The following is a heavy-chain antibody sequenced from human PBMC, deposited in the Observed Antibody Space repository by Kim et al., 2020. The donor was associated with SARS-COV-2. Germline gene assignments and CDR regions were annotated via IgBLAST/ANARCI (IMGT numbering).Heavy chain of an antibody. D-gene: IGHD6-19*01. CDR3: AREGSSGWSLNYFDY. V-gene: IGHV3-33*01. J-gene: IGHJ4*02. CDR1: GFTFSSYG. Sequence: GGSLRLSCAASGFTFSSYGMHWVRQAPGKGLEWLAGMWYDGSNKYYADSVKGRFTFSRDNSKNTLYLQMNSLRAEDTAVYYCAREGSSGWSLNYFDYWGQGTLVTVSS. CDR2: MWYDGSNK.